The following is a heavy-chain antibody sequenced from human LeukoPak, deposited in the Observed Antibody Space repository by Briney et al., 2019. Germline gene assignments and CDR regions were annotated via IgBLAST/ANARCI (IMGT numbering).Heavy chain of an antibody. Sequence: PGGSLRLSCAASGFTFSSYAMSWVRQAPGKGLEWVSAISGSGGSTYYADSVKGRFTISRDNAKNSLYLQMNSLRAEDTAVYYCARTNPYSSGWYEPYYFDYWGQGTLVTVSS. CDR1: GFTFSSYA. J-gene: IGHJ4*02. D-gene: IGHD6-19*01. CDR2: ISGSGGST. V-gene: IGHV3-23*01. CDR3: ARTNPYSSGWYEPYYFDY.